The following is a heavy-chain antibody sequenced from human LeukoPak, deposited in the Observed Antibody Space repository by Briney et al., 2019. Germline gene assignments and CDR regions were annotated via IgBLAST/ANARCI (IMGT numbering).Heavy chain of an antibody. CDR3: ARVATTTNPPQRPFDY. V-gene: IGHV4-38-2*01. CDR1: GYSISSGYY. Sequence: PSETLSLTYAVSGYSISSGYYWGWIRQTPGKGLEWIGSIYYSGSTYYNPSLKSRVTISVDTSKNQFSLKLSSVTAADTAVYYCARVATTTNPPQRPFDYWGQGTLVTVSS. D-gene: IGHD5-12*01. J-gene: IGHJ4*02. CDR2: IYYSGST.